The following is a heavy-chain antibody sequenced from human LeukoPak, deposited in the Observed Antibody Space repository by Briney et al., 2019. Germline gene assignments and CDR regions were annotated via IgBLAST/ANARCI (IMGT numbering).Heavy chain of an antibody. J-gene: IGHJ6*03. V-gene: IGHV1-3*01. Sequence: ASVKVSCKASGYTFTNYAMHWVRQAPGQRLEWMGWINAGHGNTKYSQEFQGRVTITRDTSISTAYMELSRLRSDDTAVYYCARGCSSTSPYYYYYYMDVWGKGTTVTVSS. CDR2: INAGHGNT. CDR3: ARGCSSTSPYYYYYYMDV. CDR1: GYTFTNYA. D-gene: IGHD2-2*01.